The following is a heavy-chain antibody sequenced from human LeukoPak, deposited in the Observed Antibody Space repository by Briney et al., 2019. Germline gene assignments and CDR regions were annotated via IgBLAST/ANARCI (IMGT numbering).Heavy chain of an antibody. V-gene: IGHV3-30*18. CDR1: GFTFSSYG. CDR3: AKDGQWLPSLCDY. D-gene: IGHD5-12*01. J-gene: IGHJ4*02. Sequence: PGGSLRLSCAASGFTFSSYGMHWVRQAPGKGLEWVAVISYDGSNKYYADSVKGRFTISRDNSKNTLYLQMNSLRAEDTAVYYCAKDGQWLPSLCDYWGQGTLVTVSS. CDR2: ISYDGSNK.